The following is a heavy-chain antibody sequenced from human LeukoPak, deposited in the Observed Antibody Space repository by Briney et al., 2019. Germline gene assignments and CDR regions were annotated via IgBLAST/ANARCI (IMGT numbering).Heavy chain of an antibody. CDR2: INPNSGGT. CDR1: GYTFTGYY. J-gene: IGHJ4*02. V-gene: IGHV1-2*02. Sequence: ASVKVSCKASGYTFTGYYMHWVRQAPGQGLEWMGWINPNSGGTNYAQKFQGRVTMTRDTSLSTAYMELSRLRSDDTAVYYCANEVLGYCSSTSCAPGYWGQGTLVTVSS. CDR3: ANEVLGYCSSTSCAPGY. D-gene: IGHD2-2*01.